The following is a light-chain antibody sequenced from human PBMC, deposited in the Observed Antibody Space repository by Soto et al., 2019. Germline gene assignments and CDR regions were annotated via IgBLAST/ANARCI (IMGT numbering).Light chain of an antibody. CDR1: STDIGGYNY. CDR2: EVS. CDR3: SSYSISDSLHV. J-gene: IGLJ1*01. Sequence: QSALTQPASESGAPGQSITISCSGTSTDIGGYNYVSWYQQHPGKAPKLIIYEVSNRPSGVPDRFSGSKSGSTASLTISGLQAEDEADYYCSSYSISDSLHVFGTPTKLTVL. V-gene: IGLV2-14*01.